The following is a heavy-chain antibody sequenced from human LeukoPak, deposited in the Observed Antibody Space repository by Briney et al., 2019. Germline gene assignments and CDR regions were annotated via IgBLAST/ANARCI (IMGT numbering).Heavy chain of an antibody. CDR2: ISGSGGST. CDR3: AKSSYYDASGYYREYYFDS. CDR1: GFSFSNYA. Sequence: GGSLRLSCVPSGFSFSNYAMSWVRQAPGKGLEGVSSISGSGGSTHYVDSVKGRFTISRDKAKNTLYLQMNSLRAEDTAVYYCAKSSYYDASGYYREYYFDSWGQGTLVTVSS. D-gene: IGHD3-22*01. V-gene: IGHV3-23*01. J-gene: IGHJ4*02.